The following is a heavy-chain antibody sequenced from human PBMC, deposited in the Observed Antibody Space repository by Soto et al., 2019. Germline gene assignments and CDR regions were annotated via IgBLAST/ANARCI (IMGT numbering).Heavy chain of an antibody. J-gene: IGHJ6*02. CDR1: GGSVISGSYY. CDR2: IYYSGST. V-gene: IGHV4-61*01. Sequence: PSEILSLTCTVSGGSVISGSYYWSWIRQPPGKGLEWIGYIYYSGSTNYNPSLKSRVTISVDTSKNQFSLKLSSVTAADTAVYYCARVVDTAMAKYYYYYGMDVWGQGTTVTVSS. D-gene: IGHD5-18*01. CDR3: ARVVDTAMAKYYYYYGMDV.